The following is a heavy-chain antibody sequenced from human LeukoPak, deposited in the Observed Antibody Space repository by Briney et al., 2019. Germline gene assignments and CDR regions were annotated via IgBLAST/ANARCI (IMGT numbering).Heavy chain of an antibody. Sequence: SETLSLTCAVYGGSFSGYYWSWIRQPPGKGLEWIGEINHTGSTNYNPSLKSRVTISVDTSKNQFSLKLSSVTAADTAVYYCAANSSGHLYFDYRGQGTLVTVSS. D-gene: IGHD6-19*01. CDR3: AANSSGHLYFDY. CDR1: GGSFSGYY. J-gene: IGHJ4*02. V-gene: IGHV4-34*01. CDR2: INHTGST.